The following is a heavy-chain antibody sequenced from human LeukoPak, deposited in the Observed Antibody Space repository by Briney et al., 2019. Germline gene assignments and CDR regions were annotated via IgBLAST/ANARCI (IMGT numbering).Heavy chain of an antibody. J-gene: IGHJ4*02. D-gene: IGHD2-2*01. Sequence: PGGSLRLSCAASGFIFSTYGMYWVRQAPGKGLEWVSGTGSTGVSTFYADSVKGRFTVSRDNSKNTLSLQMNSLRAEDTAVYYCAKDPGVVPAHYFDYWGQGTLVTVSS. CDR1: GFIFSTYG. CDR2: TGSTGVST. CDR3: AKDPGVVPAHYFDY. V-gene: IGHV3-23*01.